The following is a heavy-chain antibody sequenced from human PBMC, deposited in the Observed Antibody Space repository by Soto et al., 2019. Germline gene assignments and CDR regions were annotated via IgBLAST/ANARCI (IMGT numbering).Heavy chain of an antibody. V-gene: IGHV3-30*03. J-gene: IGHJ5*01. D-gene: IGHD3-3*01. CDR1: TVTINVHG. Sequence: GGSLRLSCTSSTVTINVHGIQWVRQAPGKGLEWVAFISNDGRAQYYADSVKGRFTISRDYSKNTVDLQMNSLRNEETAVYYCARDIWRGDYTWFDSWGPGTLVTVSS. CDR3: ARDIWRGDYTWFDS. CDR2: ISNDGRAQ.